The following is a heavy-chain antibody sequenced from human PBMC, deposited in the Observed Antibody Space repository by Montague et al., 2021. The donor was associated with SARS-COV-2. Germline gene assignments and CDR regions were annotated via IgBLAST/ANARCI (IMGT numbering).Heavy chain of an antibody. J-gene: IGHJ6*02. V-gene: IGHV4-59*01. CDR2: INNGGSI. CDR3: AQTSGGAYYYPMDV. D-gene: IGHD2-2*01. Sequence: SETLSLTCTVSGGSISNYFWSWIWQSPAKGLERVGYINNGGSIDYNPSLKRRVTISVDPYKNQFSVNLSSVTAADTAVYYCAQTSGGAYYYPMDVWGQGITVTVSS. CDR1: GGSISNYF.